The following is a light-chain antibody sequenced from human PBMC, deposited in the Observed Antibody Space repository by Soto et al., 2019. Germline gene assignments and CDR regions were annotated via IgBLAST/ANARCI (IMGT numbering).Light chain of an antibody. CDR3: SSYSSSSTLVV. CDR2: EVS. CDR1: SSDVGGYNY. V-gene: IGLV2-14*01. J-gene: IGLJ2*01. Sequence: QSALTQPASVSGSPGQSITISCTGTSSDVGGYNYVSWYQQHPGKAPKLMIYEVSNRPSGVSNRFSGSKSGNTASLAISGLRAADEADYYCSSYSSSSTLVVFGGGTKVTVL.